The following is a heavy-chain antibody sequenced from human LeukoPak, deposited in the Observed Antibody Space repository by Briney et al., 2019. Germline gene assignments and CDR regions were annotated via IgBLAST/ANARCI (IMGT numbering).Heavy chain of an antibody. CDR1: GFIFSSDS. V-gene: IGHV3-21*01. CDR2: ISSTGAYI. J-gene: IGHJ4*02. CDR3: ARGVAAAGTRGPY. D-gene: IGHD6-13*01. Sequence: GGSLRLSCATSGFIFSSDSMIWVRQAPGKGLEWVSSISSTGAYIYYADSLKGRFTISRDNAKNSLYLQMNSLRADDTAVYYCARGVAAAGTRGPYWGQGTLVTVSS.